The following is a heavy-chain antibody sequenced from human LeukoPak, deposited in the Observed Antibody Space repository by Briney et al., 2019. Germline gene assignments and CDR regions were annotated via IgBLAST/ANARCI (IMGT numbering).Heavy chain of an antibody. Sequence: ASETLSLTCAVYGGSFSGYYWSWIRQPPGKGLEWIGEINHSGSTNYNPSLKSRVTISVDTSKNQFSLKLSSVTAADTAVYYCARHYSRWLNQYYFDYWGQGTLVTVSS. CDR2: INHSGST. J-gene: IGHJ4*02. V-gene: IGHV4-34*01. CDR3: ARHYSRWLNQYYFDY. CDR1: GGSFSGYY. D-gene: IGHD5-24*01.